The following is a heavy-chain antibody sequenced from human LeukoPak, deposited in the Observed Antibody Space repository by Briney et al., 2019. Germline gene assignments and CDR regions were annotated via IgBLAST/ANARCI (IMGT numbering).Heavy chain of an antibody. V-gene: IGHV1-2*02. Sequence: ASVKVSCEASRYTFTGYYMHWVRQAPEQGLEWMGWINPNSGGTNYAQKFQGRVTMTRDTSISTAYMELSRLRSDDTAVYYCARAYSGYDLGGAKGYWGQGTLVTVSS. CDR2: INPNSGGT. CDR1: RYTFTGYY. CDR3: ARAYSGYDLGGAKGY. J-gene: IGHJ4*02. D-gene: IGHD5-12*01.